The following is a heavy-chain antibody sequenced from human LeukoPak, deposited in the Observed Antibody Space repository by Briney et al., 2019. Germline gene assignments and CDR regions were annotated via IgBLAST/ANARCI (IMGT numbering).Heavy chain of an antibody. CDR2: IYYSGTS. J-gene: IGHJ4*02. CDR1: GGSISSYY. Sequence: SETLSLTCTVSGGSISSYYWSWIRQPPGKGLEWIGYIYYSGTSNYNPSLKSRVTISVDTSKNQFSLKLSSVTAADTAVHYCASTVTTLYLKYWGQGTLVTVSS. D-gene: IGHD4-11*01. CDR3: ASTVTTLYLKY. V-gene: IGHV4-59*12.